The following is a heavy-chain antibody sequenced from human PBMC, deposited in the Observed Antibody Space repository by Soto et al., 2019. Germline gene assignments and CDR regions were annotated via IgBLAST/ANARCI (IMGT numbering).Heavy chain of an antibody. V-gene: IGHV4-4*07. CDR3: ARRVGGYFDY. CDR2: IYTSGST. Sequence: QVQLQESGPGLVKPSETLSLTCTVSGGSISGYYWSWIRQPAGKGLGWIGRIYTSGSTNYNTSLKSRITMSVDTSRNQFALNLSSVTAADTAVYYCARRVGGYFDYWGQGTLVTVSS. J-gene: IGHJ4*02. CDR1: GGSISGYY.